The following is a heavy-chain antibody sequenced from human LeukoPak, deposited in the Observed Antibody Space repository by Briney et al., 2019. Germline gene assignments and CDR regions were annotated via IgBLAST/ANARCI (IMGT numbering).Heavy chain of an antibody. CDR1: GGTFSSYT. D-gene: IGHD6-13*01. V-gene: IGHV1-69*02. J-gene: IGHJ4*02. CDR3: ASDRGWIAAAGTFFDY. Sequence: GASVKVSCKASGGTFSSYTISWVRQAPGQGLEWMGRIIPILGIANYAQKFQGRVTITADKSTSTAYMELSSLRSEDKAVDYCASDRGWIAAAGTFFDYWGQGTLVTVSS. CDR2: IIPILGIA.